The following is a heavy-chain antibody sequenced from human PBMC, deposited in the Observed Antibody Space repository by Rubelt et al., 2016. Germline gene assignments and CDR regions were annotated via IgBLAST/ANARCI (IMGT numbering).Heavy chain of an antibody. V-gene: IGHV4-31*11. CDR3: ARGGIAAAGISSWFDP. Sequence: QVQLQQWGAGLLKPSETLSLTCAVSGGSISSGGYYWSWIRQHPGKCREWIRYIYYRGRTYYNPSLKSRVTISVDTSKNQFSLKLSSVTAADTAVYYCARGGIAAAGISSWFDPWGQGTLVTVSS. CDR2: IYYRGRT. J-gene: IGHJ5*02. D-gene: IGHD6-13*01. CDR1: GGSISSGGYY.